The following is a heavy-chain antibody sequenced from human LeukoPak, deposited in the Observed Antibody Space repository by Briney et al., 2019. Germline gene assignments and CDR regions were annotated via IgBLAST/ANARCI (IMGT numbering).Heavy chain of an antibody. CDR2: INPEGAST. Sequence: GGSLRLSCTASGFAFSSSWMFWVRQAPGKGLVWVSQINPEGASTTYGDPAKGRFTTSRDNAKNALYLQMNSLRVEDTAVYYCARGTPITAGIDFWGQGTLVIVSS. CDR1: GFAFSSSW. J-gene: IGHJ4*02. V-gene: IGHV3-74*01. CDR3: ARGTPITAGIDF. D-gene: IGHD6-19*01.